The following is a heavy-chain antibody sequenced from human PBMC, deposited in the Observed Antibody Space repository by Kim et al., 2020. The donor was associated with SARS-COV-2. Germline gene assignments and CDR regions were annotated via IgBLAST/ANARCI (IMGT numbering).Heavy chain of an antibody. J-gene: IGHJ4*02. D-gene: IGHD6-19*01. CDR1: GGSISSGGYY. Sequence: SQTLSLTCTVSGGSISSGGYYWSWIRQHPGKGPEWIGYIYYSGSTYYNPSLKSRVTISVDTSKNQFSLKLSSVTAADTAVYYCASRGIAVAGVDYWGQGTLVTVSS. CDR2: IYYSGST. V-gene: IGHV4-31*03. CDR3: ASRGIAVAGVDY.